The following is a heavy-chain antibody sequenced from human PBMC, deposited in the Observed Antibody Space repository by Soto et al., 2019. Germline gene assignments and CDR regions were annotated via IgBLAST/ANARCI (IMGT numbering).Heavy chain of an antibody. CDR2: IYYSGST. J-gene: IGHJ4*02. CDR3: ARDKYCSGGNCTIGQFDY. Sequence: QVQLQESGPGLVKPSQTLSLTCTVSGGSISSGAYYWSWIRQPPGKGLEWIGYIYYSGSTYYNPSLKSRVTISVDTSKNQFSLKLSSVTAADTAVYYCARDKYCSGGNCTIGQFDYWGQGTLVTVSS. V-gene: IGHV4-30-4*01. D-gene: IGHD2-15*01. CDR1: GGSISSGAYY.